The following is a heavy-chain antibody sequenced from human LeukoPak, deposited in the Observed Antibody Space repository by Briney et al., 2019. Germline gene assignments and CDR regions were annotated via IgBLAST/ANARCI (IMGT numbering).Heavy chain of an antibody. CDR1: GGSISSYY. J-gene: IGHJ4*02. V-gene: IGHV4-59*01. CDR2: IYYSGST. D-gene: IGHD5-24*01. Sequence: PSETLSLTCTVSGGSISSYYWSWIRQPPGKGLEWIGYIYYSGSTNYNPSLKSRVTISVDTSKNQFSLKLSSVTAADTAVYYCGGGGGTWLQPGDYWGQGTLVTVSS. CDR3: GGGGGTWLQPGDY.